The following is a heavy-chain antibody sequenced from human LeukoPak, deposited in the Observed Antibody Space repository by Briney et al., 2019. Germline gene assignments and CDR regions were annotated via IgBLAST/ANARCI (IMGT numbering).Heavy chain of an antibody. CDR2: IYYSGST. D-gene: IGHD4-17*01. CDR1: GGSISSGGYY. V-gene: IGHV4-31*03. Sequence: PSQTLSLACTVSGGSISSGGYYWSWIRQHPGKGLEWIGYIYYSGSTYYNPSLKSRVTISVDTSKNQFSLKLSSVTAADTAVYYCARDRIDGDNPDLHPLEANYGMDVWGQGTTVTVSS. CDR3: ARDRIDGDNPDLHPLEANYGMDV. J-gene: IGHJ6*02.